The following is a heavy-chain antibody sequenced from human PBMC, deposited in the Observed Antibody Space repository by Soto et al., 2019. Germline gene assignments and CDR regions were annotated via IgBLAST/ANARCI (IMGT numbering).Heavy chain of an antibody. CDR2: IYYTGST. J-gene: IGHJ3*02. Sequence: QVQLQESGPGLVKPSQTLSLTCTVSDVSIKSGGYYWSWIRQHPGKGLEWIGYIYYTGSTYYNPSLKSRVTMSLDTSNNQFSLKVSSVTAADTAVYYCARGSQLERDAVDIWGQGTMVTVSS. CDR1: DVSIKSGGYY. V-gene: IGHV4-31*03. CDR3: ARGSQLERDAVDI. D-gene: IGHD1-1*01.